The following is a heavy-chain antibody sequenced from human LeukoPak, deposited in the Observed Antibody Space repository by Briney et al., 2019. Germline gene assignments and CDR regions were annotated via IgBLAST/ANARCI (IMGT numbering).Heavy chain of an antibody. CDR3: ARELKAIFGVVITNWFDP. V-gene: IGHV4-30-4*01. CDR2: IYYSGST. J-gene: IGHJ5*02. CDR1: GGSISSGDYY. D-gene: IGHD3-3*01. Sequence: PQTLSLTCTVSGGSISSGDYYWSWIRQPPGKGLEWIVYIYYSGSTYYNPSLKSRVTISVDTSKNQFSLKLSSVTAADTAVYYCARELKAIFGVVITNWFDPWGQGTLVTVSS.